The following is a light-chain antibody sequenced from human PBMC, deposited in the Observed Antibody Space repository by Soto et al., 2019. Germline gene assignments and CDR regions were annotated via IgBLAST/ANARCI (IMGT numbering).Light chain of an antibody. Sequence: AIRMTQSPSSLSASTGDRVTITCRASQGISSYLAWYQQKPGKAPKLLIYAASTLQSVVPSRFSGSGSETDFPLTISRLQSEDFATYYCQQYYSYPLTFGPGTKVDIK. CDR2: AAS. CDR1: QGISSY. V-gene: IGKV1-8*01. J-gene: IGKJ3*01. CDR3: QQYYSYPLT.